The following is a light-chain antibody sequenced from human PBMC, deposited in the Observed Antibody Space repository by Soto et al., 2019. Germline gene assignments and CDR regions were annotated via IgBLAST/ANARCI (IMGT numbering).Light chain of an antibody. CDR3: SSYAGSKNFSV. J-gene: IGLJ1*01. CDR2: EVS. V-gene: IGLV2-8*01. CDR1: NSDVGAYNY. Sequence: QSALTQPPSASGSPGQSVTISCTGTNSDVGAYNYVSWYQQYPGKAPKVIIYEVSKRPSGVPDRFSGSKSGNTASLTVSGLQAEDEADYYCSSYAGSKNFSVFGTGTKLTV.